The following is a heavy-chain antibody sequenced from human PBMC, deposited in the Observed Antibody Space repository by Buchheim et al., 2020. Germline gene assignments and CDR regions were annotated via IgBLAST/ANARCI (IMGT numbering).Heavy chain of an antibody. J-gene: IGHJ3*02. CDR3: ASTSSYGDYAFDI. CDR2: INHSGST. D-gene: IGHD4-17*01. CDR1: GGSFSGYY. V-gene: IGHV4-34*01. Sequence: QVPLQQWGAGLLKPSETLSLTCAVYGGSFSGYYWSWIRQPPGKGLEWIGEINHSGSTNYNPSLKSRVTISVDTSKNQFSLKLSSVTAADTAVYYCASTSSYGDYAFDIWGQGT.